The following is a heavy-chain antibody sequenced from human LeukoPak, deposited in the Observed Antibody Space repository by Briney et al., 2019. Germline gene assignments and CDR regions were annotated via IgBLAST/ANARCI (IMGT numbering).Heavy chain of an antibody. CDR1: GGSISSYY. CDR3: ARQIASAGTAGFDF. CDR2: IYSTGST. V-gene: IGHV4-4*07. Sequence: SETLSLTCTVSGGSISSYYWSWIRQPAGKGLVWIGRIYSTGSTNYNPSLKSRVTMSVDTSKNQFSLRLRSVTAADTAVYYCARQIASAGTAGFDFWGQGALVTVSS. D-gene: IGHD6-13*01. J-gene: IGHJ4*02.